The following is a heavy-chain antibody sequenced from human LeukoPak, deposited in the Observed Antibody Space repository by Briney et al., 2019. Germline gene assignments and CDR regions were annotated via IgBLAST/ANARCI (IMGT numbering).Heavy chain of an antibody. CDR2: IYYSGSA. CDR1: GGSISSGSYY. J-gene: IGHJ6*03. D-gene: IGHD2-15*01. CDR3: ARSVEGYCSGTSCYYYYYYMDV. V-gene: IGHV4-61*01. Sequence: SETLSLTCTVSGGSISSGSYYWSWIRQPPGKGLEWIGYIYYSGSANYNPSLKSRVTISVDTSKNQFSLKLSSVTAADTAVYYCARSVEGYCSGTSCYYYYYYMDVWGKGTTVTVSS.